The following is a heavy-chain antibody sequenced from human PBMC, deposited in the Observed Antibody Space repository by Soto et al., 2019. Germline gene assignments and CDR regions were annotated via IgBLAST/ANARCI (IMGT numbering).Heavy chain of an antibody. Sequence: KASETLSLTCSVSVGSITSYFWTWVRQPPGKGLEWIGYVHYSGSTNYNPSLKSRVTMSVDTSKNHFSLRLSSVTAADTAVYYCARVNQLAPKRNAFDIWGQGTMVTVSS. D-gene: IGHD2-2*01. J-gene: IGHJ3*02. CDR1: VGSITSYF. CDR3: ARVNQLAPKRNAFDI. CDR2: VHYSGST. V-gene: IGHV4-59*01.